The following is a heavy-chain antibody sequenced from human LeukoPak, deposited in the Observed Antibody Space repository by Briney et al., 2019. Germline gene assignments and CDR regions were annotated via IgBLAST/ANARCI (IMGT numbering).Heavy chain of an antibody. V-gene: IGHV1-46*01. CDR2: INPSGGST. D-gene: IGHD5-18*01. CDR1: GYTFTSYY. Sequence: ASVKVSCKASGYTFTSYYMHWVRQAPGQGLEWMGIINPSGGSTSYAQKFQGRVTMTRDTSTSTVYMELSSLRSEDPAVYYCARDRFLGGYSYGIDYWGQGTLVTVSS. CDR3: ARDRFLGGYSYGIDY. J-gene: IGHJ4*02.